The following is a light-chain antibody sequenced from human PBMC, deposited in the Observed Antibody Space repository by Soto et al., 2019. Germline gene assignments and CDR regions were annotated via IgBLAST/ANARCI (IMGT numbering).Light chain of an antibody. CDR2: GAS. CDR1: QSVSSSY. Sequence: ETVLTHSPGTLSLSPGERATLSCRASQSVSSSYLAWYQQKPGQAPRLLIYGASSRATGIPDRFSGSGSGTDFTLTISRLEPEDFAVYYCQQYGSSRTWTFGQGTKV. J-gene: IGKJ1*01. V-gene: IGKV3-20*01. CDR3: QQYGSSRTWT.